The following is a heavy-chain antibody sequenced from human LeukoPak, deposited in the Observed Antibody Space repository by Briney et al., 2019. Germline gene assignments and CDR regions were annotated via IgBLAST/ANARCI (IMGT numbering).Heavy chain of an antibody. Sequence: GGSLRLSCAASGFTFSNAWMSWVRQAPGKGLEWVGRIKSKTDGGTTDYAAPVKGRFTISRDDSKNTLYLQMNSLKTEDTAVYYCAREDYDILTGYYIDYWGQGTLVTVSS. J-gene: IGHJ4*02. V-gene: IGHV3-15*01. CDR1: GFTFSNAW. CDR2: IKSKTDGGTT. CDR3: AREDYDILTGYYIDY. D-gene: IGHD3-9*01.